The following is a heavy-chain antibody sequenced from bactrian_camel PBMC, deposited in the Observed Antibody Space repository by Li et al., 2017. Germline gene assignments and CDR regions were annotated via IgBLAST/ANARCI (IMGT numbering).Heavy chain of an antibody. CDR3: AEGRGSRGEHCYSLNY. D-gene: IGHD6*01. V-gene: IGHV3-2*01. Sequence: HVQLVESGGGLVQPGGSLRLSCVVSGFTFSRLYMHRVRQTSGKGLEWVSMIAGDKDNSRTYALDPVKGRFTISQDSARNTVYLQMNNLQPEDTATYYCAEGRGSRGEHCYSLNYWGQGTQVTVSS. CDR1: GFTFSRLY. CDR2: IAGDKDNSRT. J-gene: IGHJ4*01.